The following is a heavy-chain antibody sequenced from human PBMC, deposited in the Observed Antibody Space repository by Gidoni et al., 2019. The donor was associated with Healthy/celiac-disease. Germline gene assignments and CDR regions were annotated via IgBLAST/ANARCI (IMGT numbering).Heavy chain of an antibody. Sequence: EAQLVESGGGLVQPGGSPRFFCAASGFTFSSYSMNWVRQAPGKGLEWVAYISSSSSTIYYADSVKGRFTISRGNAKNSLYLQMNSLRDEDTAVYYCARGRVVGATDYFDYWGQGTLVTVSS. V-gene: IGHV3-48*02. CDR1: GFTFSSYS. CDR3: ARGRVVGATDYFDY. CDR2: ISSSSSTI. D-gene: IGHD1-26*01. J-gene: IGHJ4*02.